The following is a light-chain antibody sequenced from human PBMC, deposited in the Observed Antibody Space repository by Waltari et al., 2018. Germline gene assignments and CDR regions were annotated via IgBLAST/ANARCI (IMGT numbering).Light chain of an antibody. J-gene: IGLJ2*01. CDR2: QDR. CDR3: QSAHSNGSDVV. V-gene: IGLV3-25*03. CDR1: ALSKQF. Sequence: SYELTQPPSVSVSPGQTARITCSGDALSKQFGYWYQQKSGRAPVLMIYQDRGRPSGIPERFSGSSSGTTVTLTISAVQPEDEADYYCQSAHSNGSDVVFGGGTKLTVL.